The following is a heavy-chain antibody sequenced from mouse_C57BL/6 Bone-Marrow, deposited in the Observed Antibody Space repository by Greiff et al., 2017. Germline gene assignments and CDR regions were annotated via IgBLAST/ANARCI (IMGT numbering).Heavy chain of an antibody. V-gene: IGHV1-69*01. D-gene: IGHD2-3*01. Sequence: QVQLQQPGAELVMPGASVKLSCKASGYTFTSYWMHWVKQRPGQGLEWIGEIDPSDSYTNYNQKFKGKSTLTVDKSSSTAYMQLSSLTSEDSAVYYCARRSDGYYDAMDYWGQGTSVTVSS. CDR3: ARRSDGYYDAMDY. J-gene: IGHJ4*01. CDR1: GYTFTSYW. CDR2: IDPSDSYT.